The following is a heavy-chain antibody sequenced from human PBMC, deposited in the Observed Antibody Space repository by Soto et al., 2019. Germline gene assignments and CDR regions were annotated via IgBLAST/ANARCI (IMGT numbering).Heavy chain of an antibody. CDR3: ARLGGYYQAFDS. J-gene: IGHJ4*02. Sequence: SETLSLTYTVSGGSISSYYWSWIRQPPGKGLEWIGYIYYSGSTTYNPSLKSRVNISVDTSQNQFSLNLSSVTAADTAVYYCARLGGYYQAFDSWGRGTLVTVSS. CDR2: IYYSGST. CDR1: GGSISSYY. V-gene: IGHV4-59*08. D-gene: IGHD3-22*01.